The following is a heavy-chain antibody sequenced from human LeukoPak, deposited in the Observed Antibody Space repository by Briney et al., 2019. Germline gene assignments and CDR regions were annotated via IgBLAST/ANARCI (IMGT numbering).Heavy chain of an antibody. CDR2: ISAYNGNT. CDR1: GYTFTDYY. Sequence: ASVKVSCKASGYTFTDYYMHWVRQAPGQGLEWMGWISAYNGNTNYAQKLQGRVTMTTDTSTSTAYMELRSLRSDDTAVYYCARGLRERPEDYWGQGTLVTVSS. V-gene: IGHV1-18*04. D-gene: IGHD1-1*01. CDR3: ARGLRERPEDY. J-gene: IGHJ4*02.